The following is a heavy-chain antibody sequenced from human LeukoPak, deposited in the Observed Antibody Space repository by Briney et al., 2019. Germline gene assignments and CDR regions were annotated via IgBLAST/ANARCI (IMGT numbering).Heavy chain of an antibody. CDR1: GGFISSYF. CDR3: ARTGQKNYYDSSVYYYYMDV. J-gene: IGHJ6*03. Sequence: SETLSLTCTVSGGFISSYFWSWIRQPPGKGLEWIGYIYYSGSTNYNPSLKSRVTISVDTSKNQFSLKLSSVTAADTAEYYCARTGQKNYYDSSVYYYYMDVWGKGTTVTVSS. V-gene: IGHV4-59*01. D-gene: IGHD3-22*01. CDR2: IYYSGST.